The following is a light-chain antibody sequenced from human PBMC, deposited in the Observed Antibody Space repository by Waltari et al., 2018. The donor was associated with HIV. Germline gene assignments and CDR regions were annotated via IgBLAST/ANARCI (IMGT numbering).Light chain of an antibody. J-gene: IGLJ2*01. CDR3: ASWDDILSSVI. CDR2: KTN. V-gene: IGLV1-47*01. Sequence: QSVLTQPPSASATPGQRVLISCSGGRTNMRSHFVSSYHQRPGTAPKLLISKTNQRPSGVPDRFAGSKSGSSASLTISGLRSEDEAVYYCASWDDILSSVIFGGGTKVTVL. CDR1: RTNMRSHF.